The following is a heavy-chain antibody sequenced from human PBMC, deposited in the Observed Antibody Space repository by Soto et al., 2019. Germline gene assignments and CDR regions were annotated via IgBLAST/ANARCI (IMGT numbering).Heavy chain of an antibody. CDR1: GFTFSDYY. V-gene: IGHV3-11*01. D-gene: IGHD6-13*01. J-gene: IGHJ5*02. CDR3: ARDRAPSSWSGSNT. CDR2: ISNTAETT. Sequence: QVQLVESGGGLVEPGGSLRLSCAASGFTFSDYYMSWIRQAPGRGLEWISYISNTAETTYYAVSVKGRFTVSRDNAKNSLSREMNRLRADDTAVYYCARDRAPSSWSGSNTWAQGALVIVSS.